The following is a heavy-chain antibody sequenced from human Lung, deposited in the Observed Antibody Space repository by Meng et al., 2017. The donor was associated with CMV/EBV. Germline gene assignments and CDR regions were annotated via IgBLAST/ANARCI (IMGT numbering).Heavy chain of an antibody. CDR3: ARSSDSSGYLSVQH. CDR1: GFTVSSNY. D-gene: IGHD3-22*01. J-gene: IGHJ1*01. V-gene: IGHV3-53*01. CDR2: IYSGGST. Sequence: ESXKISXAASGFTVSSNYMSWVRQAPGKGLEWVSVIYSGGSTYYADSVKGRFTISRDNSKNTLYLQMNSLRAEDTAVYYCARSSDSSGYLSVQHWGQGPLVTVSS.